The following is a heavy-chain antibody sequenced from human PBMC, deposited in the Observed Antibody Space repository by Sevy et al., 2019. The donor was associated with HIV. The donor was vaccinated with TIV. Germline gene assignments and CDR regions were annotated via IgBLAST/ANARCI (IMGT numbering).Heavy chain of an antibody. D-gene: IGHD5-18*01. Sequence: GSLRLSCAASGFTFSRYWVHWVRQAPGKGLVWVSRINGDGRSISYADSVKGRFTISRDNAKNTLYLQMNSLRADDTAVYYCARESFGYSYEYWGQGTLVTVSS. CDR2: INGDGRSI. CDR3: ARESFGYSYEY. CDR1: GFTFSRYW. J-gene: IGHJ4*02. V-gene: IGHV3-74*01.